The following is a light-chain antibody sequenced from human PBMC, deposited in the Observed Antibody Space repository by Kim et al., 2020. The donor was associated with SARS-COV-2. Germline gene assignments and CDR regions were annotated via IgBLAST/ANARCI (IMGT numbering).Light chain of an antibody. V-gene: IGLV3-1*01. Sequence: SYELTQPPSVSVSPGQTASITCSGDKLGDKYACWYQQKPGQSPVLVIYQDSKRPSGIPERFSGSNSGNTATLTISGTQAMDEADYYCQAWDNSNVV. CDR3: QAWDNSNVV. CDR1: KLGDKY. CDR2: QDS. J-gene: IGLJ2*01.